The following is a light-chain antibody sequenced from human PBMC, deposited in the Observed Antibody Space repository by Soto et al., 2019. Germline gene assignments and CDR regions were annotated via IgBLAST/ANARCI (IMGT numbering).Light chain of an antibody. Sequence: QAVVTQPPSVSAAPGQTVSISCSGSSSNDGKNFVSWYQHVPGKAPKLLMYDNQKRPSVIPDRFSASKSGTLATLDITGLQTGDEADYYCGTWDSSLTIGVIFGGGTKLTVL. J-gene: IGLJ2*01. CDR3: GTWDSSLTIGVI. CDR2: DNQ. V-gene: IGLV1-51*01. CDR1: SSNDGKNF.